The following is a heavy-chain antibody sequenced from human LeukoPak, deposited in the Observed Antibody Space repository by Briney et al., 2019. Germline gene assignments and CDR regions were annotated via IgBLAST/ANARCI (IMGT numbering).Heavy chain of an antibody. CDR2: IYSGGST. CDR3: ARAYSGGGNEIYYYYYGRDV. V-gene: IGHV3-53*04. CDR1: GFNFRKTW. D-gene: IGHD6-19*01. Sequence: PGGSLRLSCSASGFNFRKTWMQWVRQAPGKGLEWVSVIYSGGSTYYADSVKGRFTISRHNSKNTLYLQMNSLRAEDAAVYYCARAYSGGGNEIYYYYYGRDVGAKGPTVTVPS. J-gene: IGHJ6*04.